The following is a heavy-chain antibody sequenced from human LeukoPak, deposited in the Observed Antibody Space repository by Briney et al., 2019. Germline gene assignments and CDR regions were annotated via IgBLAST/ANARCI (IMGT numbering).Heavy chain of an antibody. J-gene: IGHJ3*02. D-gene: IGHD3-22*01. CDR1: GYTFTGYY. CDR2: INPNNGGT. Sequence: ASVKVSFKASGYTFTGYYIHWVRQAPGRGLEWMGRINPNNGGTNYAQKFQGRVTMTRDMSMSTAYMELSRLRSVDTAVYYCAGEDNSSGYRPFDIWGQGTMVTVPS. CDR3: AGEDNSSGYRPFDI. V-gene: IGHV1-2*06.